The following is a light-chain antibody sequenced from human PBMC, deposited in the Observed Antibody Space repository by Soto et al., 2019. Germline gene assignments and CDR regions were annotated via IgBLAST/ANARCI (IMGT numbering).Light chain of an antibody. CDR2: AAT. Sequence: DIQMTQSPSSLSASVGVRVTITCRASHPININLVWFQQKPGKAPKSLIYAATNLQSGVPSRFSGSGGGTDFSLTISSLQPEDVATYYCQHYQRYPPSFGGGTKLEIK. CDR1: HPININ. V-gene: IGKV1-16*01. J-gene: IGKJ4*01. CDR3: QHYQRYPPS.